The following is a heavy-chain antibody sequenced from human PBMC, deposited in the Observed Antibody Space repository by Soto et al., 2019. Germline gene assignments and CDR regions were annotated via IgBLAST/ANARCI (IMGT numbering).Heavy chain of an antibody. CDR1: GGTFSSYA. Sequence: SVKVSCKASGGTFSSYAISWVRQAPGQGLEWMGGIIPTFGTANYAQKFQGRVTITADESTSTAYMELSSLRSEDTAVYYCARVSPGYSYGYDYYYYGMDGWGQGTTVTVSS. J-gene: IGHJ6*02. D-gene: IGHD5-18*01. CDR2: IIPTFGTA. V-gene: IGHV1-69*13. CDR3: ARVSPGYSYGYDYYYYGMDG.